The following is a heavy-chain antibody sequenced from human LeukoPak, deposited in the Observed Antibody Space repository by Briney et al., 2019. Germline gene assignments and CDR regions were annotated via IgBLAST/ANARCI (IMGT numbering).Heavy chain of an antibody. CDR3: AAAGYDSSGYYNPFPDY. CDR1: GGSISSGGYY. Sequence: PSETLSLTCTVSGGSISSGGYYWSWIRQHPGKGLEWIGYIYYSGGTYYNPSLKSRVTISVDTSKNQFSLKLSSVTAADTAVYYCAAAGYDSSGYYNPFPDYWGQGTLVTVSS. D-gene: IGHD3-22*01. V-gene: IGHV4-31*03. J-gene: IGHJ4*02. CDR2: IYYSGGT.